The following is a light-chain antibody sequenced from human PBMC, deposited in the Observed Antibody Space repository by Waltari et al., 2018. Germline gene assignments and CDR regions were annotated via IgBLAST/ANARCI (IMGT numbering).Light chain of an antibody. J-gene: IGLJ3*02. CDR3: AAWDDSLSGLNWV. Sequence: QSVLTQPPSASGTPGQRVTISCSGSSSNTGSTYVYWYQQLPGTAPKLLIYRNNQRPSGVPDRFSGSKSGTSASLAISGLRSEDEADYYCAAWDDSLSGLNWVFGGGTKLTVL. CDR2: RNN. V-gene: IGLV1-47*01. CDR1: SSNTGSTY.